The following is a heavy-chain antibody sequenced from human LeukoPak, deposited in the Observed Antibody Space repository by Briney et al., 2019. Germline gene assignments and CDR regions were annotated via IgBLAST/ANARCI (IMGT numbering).Heavy chain of an antibody. CDR3: ARVGLITMVRGVIQNYYYYGMDV. Sequence: SETLSLTCAVYGVSFSGYYWSWIRQPPGKGLEWIGEINHSGSTNYNPSLKSRVTISVDTSKNQFSLKLSSVTAADTAVYYCARVGLITMVRGVIQNYYYYGMDVWGQGTTVTVSS. CDR1: GVSFSGYY. V-gene: IGHV4-34*01. CDR2: INHSGST. J-gene: IGHJ6*02. D-gene: IGHD3-10*01.